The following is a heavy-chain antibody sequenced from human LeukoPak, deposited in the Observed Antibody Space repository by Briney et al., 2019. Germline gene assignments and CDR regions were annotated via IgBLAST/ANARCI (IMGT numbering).Heavy chain of an antibody. CDR2: IYYSGST. V-gene: IGHV4-59*01. CDR3: ARIMGDYYDSSGYYRRSDTFDI. Sequence: PSETLSLTCTVSGGSISSYYWSWIRQPPGKGLEWIGYIYYSGSTNYNPSLKSRVTISVDTSKNQFSLKLSSVTAADTAVYYCARIMGDYYDSSGYYRRSDTFDIWGQGTMVSVSS. CDR1: GGSISSYY. D-gene: IGHD3-22*01. J-gene: IGHJ3*02.